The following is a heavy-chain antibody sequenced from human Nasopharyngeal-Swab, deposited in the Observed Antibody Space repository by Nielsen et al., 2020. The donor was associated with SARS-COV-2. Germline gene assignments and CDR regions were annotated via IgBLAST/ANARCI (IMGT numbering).Heavy chain of an antibody. CDR3: TRCGGGCYSGRDY. J-gene: IGHJ4*02. CDR2: VKSKGNNYAT. V-gene: IGHV3-73*01. D-gene: IGHD2-15*01. Sequence: GGSLRLSCAASGFTFSDSAIHWVRQASGNGLAWVALVKSKGNNYATAYSASVKGRFIIFRDDPTNTAYLQMNSLKTEDTAMYYCTRCGGGCYSGRDYWGQGTLVTVSS. CDR1: GFTFSDSA.